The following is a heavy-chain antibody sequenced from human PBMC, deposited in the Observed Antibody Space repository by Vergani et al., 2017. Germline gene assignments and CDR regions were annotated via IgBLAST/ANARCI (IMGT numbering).Heavy chain of an antibody. Sequence: QVQLQESGPGVVKPSQTLSLTCAVSGGSISSGDHCWTWIRQRPGKGLEWIGYIFYSGTTYDKPSLRSRLTISVDTSQNQFSLKMRSVTAAGTAVYYCAGVDKQVPATSSFCDMDVWGKGNTVVVTS. CDR1: GGSISSGDHC. CDR2: IFYSGTT. V-gene: IGHV4-31*11. D-gene: IGHD6-25*01. CDR3: AGVDKQVPATSSFCDMDV. J-gene: IGHJ6*03.